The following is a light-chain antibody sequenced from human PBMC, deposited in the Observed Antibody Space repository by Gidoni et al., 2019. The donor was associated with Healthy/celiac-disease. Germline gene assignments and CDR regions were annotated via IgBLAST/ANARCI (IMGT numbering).Light chain of an antibody. CDR3: QQYYSTPQT. CDR2: GSS. V-gene: IGKV4-1*01. Sequence: DIVMTQSPDFLAVSLGERATINCKSSQSVLYSYNNKYYLAWYQQTPGQPPKLFIYGSSTRESGVPDRFSGSGSGTDFTLTSSSLQAEDVAVYYCQQYYSTPQTFXXXTKVEIK. CDR1: QSVLYSYNNKYY. J-gene: IGKJ1*01.